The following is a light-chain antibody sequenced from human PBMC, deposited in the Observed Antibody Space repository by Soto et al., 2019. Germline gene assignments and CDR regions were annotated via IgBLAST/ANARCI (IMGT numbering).Light chain of an antibody. CDR2: GAS. Sequence: EIVLTQSPGTLSLSPGERATLSCRASQSVSSSYLAWYQQKPGQAPRLLIYGASSRATGIPDRFSGSGSGTDFTLTISSLEPEDFAVYYCQQRGDWPPITFGQGTRLEIK. CDR1: QSVSSSY. J-gene: IGKJ5*01. V-gene: IGKV3D-20*02. CDR3: QQRGDWPPIT.